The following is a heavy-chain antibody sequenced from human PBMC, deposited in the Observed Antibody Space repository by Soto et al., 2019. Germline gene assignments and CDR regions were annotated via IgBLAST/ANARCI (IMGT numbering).Heavy chain of an antibody. Sequence: SVKVSCKASGGTFSSYAISWVRQAPGQGLEWMGGIIPIFGTANYAQKFQGRVTITADKSTSTAYMELSSLRSEDTAVYYCASGKYCSSTSCYTAPYYYGMDVWDQGTTVTVS. D-gene: IGHD2-2*02. CDR3: ASGKYCSSTSCYTAPYYYGMDV. CDR1: GGTFSSYA. V-gene: IGHV1-69*06. CDR2: IIPIFGTA. J-gene: IGHJ6*02.